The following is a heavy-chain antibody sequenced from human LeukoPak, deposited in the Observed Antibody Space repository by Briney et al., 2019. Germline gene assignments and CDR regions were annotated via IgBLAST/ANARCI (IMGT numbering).Heavy chain of an antibody. D-gene: IGHD3-22*01. Sequence: SETLSLTCTVSGGSISSYYWSWIRQPPGKGLEWIGYIYYSGSTNYNPSLKSRVTISVDTSKNQLSLKLSSVTAADTAVYYCARLTTTTYYYDSSGYPNWFDPWGQGTLVTVSS. J-gene: IGHJ5*02. CDR3: ARLTTTTYYYDSSGYPNWFDP. CDR1: GGSISSYY. V-gene: IGHV4-59*01. CDR2: IYYSGST.